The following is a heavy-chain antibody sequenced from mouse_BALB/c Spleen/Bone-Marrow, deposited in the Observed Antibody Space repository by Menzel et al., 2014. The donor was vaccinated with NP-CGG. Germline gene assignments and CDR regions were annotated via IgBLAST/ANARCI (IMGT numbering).Heavy chain of an antibody. CDR2: IDPANGNT. Sequence: EVKLVESGAELVKPGASVKLSCTASGFNIKDTYMHWVKQRPEQGLEWIGRIDPANGNTKYDPKFQGKATITADTSPNTAYLQLSSLTSEDTAVYYCASYRYAWYFDVWGAGTTVTVSS. V-gene: IGHV14-3*02. CDR1: GFNIKDTY. CDR3: ASYRYAWYFDV. J-gene: IGHJ1*01. D-gene: IGHD2-14*01.